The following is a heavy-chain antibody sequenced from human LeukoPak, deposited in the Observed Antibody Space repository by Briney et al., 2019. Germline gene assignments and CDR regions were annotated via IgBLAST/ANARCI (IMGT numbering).Heavy chain of an antibody. CDR1: GFTFSDYY. V-gene: IGHV3-11*05. CDR3: ARAAIVATNWFDP. CDR2: ISSGSTYT. D-gene: IGHD5-12*01. Sequence: PGGSLRLSCAASGFTFSDYYMGWIRQAPGKGLEWVSSISSGSTYTNYADSVKGRFTISRDNAKNSLYLQMNSLRAEGTAVYYCARAAIVATNWFDPWGQGTLVTVSS. J-gene: IGHJ5*02.